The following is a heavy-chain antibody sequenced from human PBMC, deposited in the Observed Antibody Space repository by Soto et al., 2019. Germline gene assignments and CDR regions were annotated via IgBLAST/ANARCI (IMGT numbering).Heavy chain of an antibody. D-gene: IGHD3-10*01. CDR3: ASGITITLTLKPAEPDKVQFES. Sequence: PSETLSLTCAVYGGSFSGYYWSWIRQSPGKGLEWIGEINHSGNTNQNPSLKSRVTISVDTSKNQFSLRLRSLTSADTAVYYCASGITITLTLKPAEPDKVQFESWGRGTLVTFTS. CDR2: INHSGNT. CDR1: GGSFSGYY. V-gene: IGHV4-34*01. J-gene: IGHJ4*02.